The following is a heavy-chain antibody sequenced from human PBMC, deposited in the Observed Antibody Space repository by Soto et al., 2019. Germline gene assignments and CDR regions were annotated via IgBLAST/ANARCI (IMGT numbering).Heavy chain of an antibody. Sequence: SETLSLTCTVSGGSVSSDTHYWTWIRQPAGKGLEWIGRIYTSGSTNYNPSLKSRVTMSXXXXXXXFSLKLSSVTAADTAVYYCARGIAAEFDPWGQGTLVTVSS. CDR3: ARGIAAEFDP. CDR2: IYTSGST. CDR1: GGSVSSDTHY. V-gene: IGHV4-61*02. D-gene: IGHD6-6*01. J-gene: IGHJ5*02.